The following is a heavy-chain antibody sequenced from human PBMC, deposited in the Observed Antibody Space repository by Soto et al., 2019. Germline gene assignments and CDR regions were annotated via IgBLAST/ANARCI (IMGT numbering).Heavy chain of an antibody. Sequence: SVKVSCKASGGTFGSQGIAWVRQAPGQGLEWMGGFIAMLGTPTYAKKVQGRDTISADESLTSSYLELRSLRSEDTGVYFCARGAMANFDYWGQGTVVTVSS. J-gene: IGHJ4*02. CDR2: FIAMLGTP. D-gene: IGHD5-18*01. CDR1: GGTFGSQG. CDR3: ARGAMANFDY. V-gene: IGHV1-69*13.